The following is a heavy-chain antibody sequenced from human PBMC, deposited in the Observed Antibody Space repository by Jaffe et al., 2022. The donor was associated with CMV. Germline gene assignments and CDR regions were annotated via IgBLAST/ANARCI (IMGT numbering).Heavy chain of an antibody. CDR2: INAGNGNT. Sequence: QVQLVQSGAEVKKPGASVKVSCKASGYTFTSYAMHWVRQAPGQRLEWMGWINAGNGNTKYSQKFQGRVTITRDTSASTAYMELSSLRSEDTAVYYCAVRGSGLELRVDYYYYYMDVWGKGTTVTVSS. D-gene: IGHD1-7*01. CDR3: AVRGSGLELRVDYYYYYMDV. V-gene: IGHV1-3*01. J-gene: IGHJ6*03. CDR1: GYTFTSYA.